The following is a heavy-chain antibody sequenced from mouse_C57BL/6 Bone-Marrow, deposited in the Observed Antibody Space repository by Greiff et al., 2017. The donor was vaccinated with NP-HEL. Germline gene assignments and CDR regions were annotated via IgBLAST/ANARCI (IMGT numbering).Heavy chain of an antibody. Sequence: EVHLVESGGGLVQPGGSLSLSCAASGFTFTDYYMSWVRQPPGKALEWLGFIRNKANGYTTEYSASVKGRFTISRDNSQSILYLQMNALRAEDSATYYCARYPYDSHWYFDVWGTGTTVTVSS. CDR1: GFTFTDYY. V-gene: IGHV7-3*01. D-gene: IGHD2-4*01. CDR3: ARYPYDSHWYFDV. J-gene: IGHJ1*03. CDR2: IRNKANGYTT.